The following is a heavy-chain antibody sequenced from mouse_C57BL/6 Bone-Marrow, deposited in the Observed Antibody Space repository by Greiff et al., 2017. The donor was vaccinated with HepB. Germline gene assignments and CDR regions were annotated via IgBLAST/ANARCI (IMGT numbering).Heavy chain of an antibody. V-gene: IGHV5-12*01. CDR2: ISNGGGST. D-gene: IGHD1-1*01. CDR1: GFTFSDYY. J-gene: IGHJ1*03. CDR3: ARQATVVSYWYFDV. Sequence: LVESGGGLVQPGGSLKLSCAASGFTFSDYYMYWVRQTPEKRLEWVAYISNGGGSTYYPDTVKGRFTISRDNAKNTLYLQMSRLKSEDTAMYYCARQATVVSYWYFDVWGTGTTVTVSS.